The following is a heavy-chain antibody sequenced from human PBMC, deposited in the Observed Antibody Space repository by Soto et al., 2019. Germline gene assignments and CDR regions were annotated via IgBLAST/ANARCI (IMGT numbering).Heavy chain of an antibody. CDR3: ARAPGQSLVPLSRNWFDP. D-gene: IGHD6-19*01. CDR2: IIPIFGTA. V-gene: IGHV1-69*13. CDR1: GGTFSSYA. J-gene: IGHJ5*02. Sequence: SVKVSCKASGGTFSSYAISWVRQAPGQGLEWMGGIIPIFGTANYAQKFQGRVTITADESTSTAYMELSSLRSEDTAVYYCARAPGQSLVPLSRNWFDPWGQGTLVTVSS.